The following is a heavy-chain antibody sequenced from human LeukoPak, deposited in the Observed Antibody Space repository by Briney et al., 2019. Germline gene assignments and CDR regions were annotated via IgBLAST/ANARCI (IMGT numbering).Heavy chain of an antibody. CDR1: GYTFTGYY. CDR3: ARDVRYFDWYYYGMDV. J-gene: IGHJ6*02. CDR2: INPNSGGT. V-gene: IGHV1-2*02. Sequence: GASVKVSCKASGYTFTGYYMHWVRQAPGQGLEWMGWINPNSGGTNYAQKFQGRVTMTRDTSTSTAYMELRSLRSDDTAVYYCARDVRYFDWYYYGMDVWGQGTTVTVSS. D-gene: IGHD3-9*01.